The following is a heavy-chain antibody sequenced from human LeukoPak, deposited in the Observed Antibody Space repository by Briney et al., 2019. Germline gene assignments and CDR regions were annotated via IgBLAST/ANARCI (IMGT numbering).Heavy chain of an antibody. CDR3: ARVYYYDSSGYYYDY. D-gene: IGHD3-22*01. CDR1: GGTFSSYA. V-gene: IGHV1-69*13. CDR2: IIPIFGTA. Sequence: SVKVSCKASGGTFSSYAISWVRQAPGQGLEWMGGIIPIFGTANYAQKFQGRVTITADESTSTAYMELSRLRSDDTAVYYCARVYYYDSSGYYYDYWGQGTLVTVSS. J-gene: IGHJ4*02.